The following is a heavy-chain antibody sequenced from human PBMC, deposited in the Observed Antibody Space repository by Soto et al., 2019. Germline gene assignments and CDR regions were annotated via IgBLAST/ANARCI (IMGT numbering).Heavy chain of an antibody. D-gene: IGHD2-2*03. V-gene: IGHV3-49*04. J-gene: IGHJ5*02. CDR3: SRGSFGYYGP. CDR2: IRNTPYGGTT. Sequence: SLLLSCNCSGFSFSEHAMTGVRQAPGKGLEWVGFIRNTPYGGTTDYAASVRGRFTISRDDSESIAYLQMNSLKTEDSGVYYCSRGSFGYYGPWGPGTLVTVSS. CDR1: GFSFSEHA.